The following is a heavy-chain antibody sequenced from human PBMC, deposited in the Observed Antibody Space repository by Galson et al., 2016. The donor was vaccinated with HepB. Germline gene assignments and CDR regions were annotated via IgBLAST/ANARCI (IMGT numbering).Heavy chain of an antibody. CDR1: GGSISRSSYY. V-gene: IGHV4-39*01. D-gene: IGHD5-24*01. J-gene: IGHJ6*02. Sequence: ETLSLTCTVSGGSISRSSYYWGWIRQPPGKRLEWIGSIYYTGSTYYNPSLKSRVTISVDTSKNQFSLKLNSVTASDTAVYYCASRPTGQYYYYYYGMDVWGRGTTVTVSS. CDR3: ASRPTGQYYYYYYGMDV. CDR2: IYYTGST.